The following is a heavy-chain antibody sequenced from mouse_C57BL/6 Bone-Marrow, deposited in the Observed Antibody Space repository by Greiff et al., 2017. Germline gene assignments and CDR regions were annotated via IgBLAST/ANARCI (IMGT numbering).Heavy chain of an antibody. CDR2: IYPRSGNT. V-gene: IGHV1-81*01. D-gene: IGHD2-3*01. CDR3: ARCGYYVSLAH. Sequence: QVQLKESGAELARPGASVKLSCKASGYTFTSYGISWVKQRTGQGLEWIGEIYPRSGNTYYTEKFKGKATLTADKSSSTAYMELRSLTSEDSAVYMCARCGYYVSLAHCGHGTLCTVSA. J-gene: IGHJ3*01. CDR1: GYTFTSYG.